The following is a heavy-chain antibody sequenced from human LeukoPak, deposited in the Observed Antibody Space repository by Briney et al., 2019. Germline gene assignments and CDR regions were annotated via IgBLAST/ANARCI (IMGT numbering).Heavy chain of an antibody. V-gene: IGHV3-74*01. D-gene: IGHD6-19*01. CDR3: ARSPRGIAVAGVYNWFDP. Sequence: GGSLRLSCAASGFTFSNYWMHWVRQAPGKGLVWVSRINNDGRTTTYADSVRGRFTISRDNAKNTLYLQMNSLRAEDTAVYYCARSPRGIAVAGVYNWFDPWGQGTLVTVSS. J-gene: IGHJ5*02. CDR1: GFTFSNYW. CDR2: INNDGRTT.